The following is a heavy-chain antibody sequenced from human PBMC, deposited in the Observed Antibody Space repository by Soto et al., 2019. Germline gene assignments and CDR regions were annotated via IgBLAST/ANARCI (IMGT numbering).Heavy chain of an antibody. J-gene: IGHJ4*02. CDR3: ARDGEASYHSSGFDY. CDR1: GGTFSSYA. Sequence: GASVKVSCKASGGTFSSYAISWVRQAPGQGLEWMGGIIPIFGTANYAQKFQGRVTITADESTSTAYMELSSLRSEDTAVYYCARDGEASYHSSGFDYWGQGTLVTVSS. D-gene: IGHD6-19*01. CDR2: IIPIFGTA. V-gene: IGHV1-69*13.